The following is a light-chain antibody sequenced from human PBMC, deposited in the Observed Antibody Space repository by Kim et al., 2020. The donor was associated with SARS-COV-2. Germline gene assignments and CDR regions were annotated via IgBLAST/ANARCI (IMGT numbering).Light chain of an antibody. CDR2: DAS. J-gene: IGKJ2*01. V-gene: IGKV1-33*01. CDR3: QLYYNLPYT. CDR1: QDFSNY. Sequence: DIQMTQSPSSLSASVGERVTITCQASQDFSNYLNWYQQKPGKAPRLQIYDASNLETGVPSRFSGSGSGTDFTFTISSLQPEDIATYHCQLYYNLPYTFGQEHELE.